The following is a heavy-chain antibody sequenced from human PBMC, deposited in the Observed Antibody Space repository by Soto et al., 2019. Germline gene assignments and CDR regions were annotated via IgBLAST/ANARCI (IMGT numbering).Heavy chain of an antibody. CDR2: IYYNGYT. D-gene: IGHD2-15*01. V-gene: IGHV4-59*01. Sequence: QVQLQESGPGLVKPSETLSLTCTVSGGSISSNYWSWIRQPPGKGLEWIGYIYYNGYTSYNPSLTXXVTISVDTSKSPFSLKLSSVTAADTAVYYCARERVVYAFDIWGQGTMVTVSS. CDR3: ARERVVYAFDI. CDR1: GGSISSNY. J-gene: IGHJ3*02.